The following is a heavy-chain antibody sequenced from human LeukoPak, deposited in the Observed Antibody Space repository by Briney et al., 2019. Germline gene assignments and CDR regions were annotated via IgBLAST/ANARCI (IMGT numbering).Heavy chain of an antibody. CDR3: VSAYGGLLDY. J-gene: IGHJ4*02. CDR1: GFTFSSFE. V-gene: IGHV3-48*03. Sequence: GGSLRLSCAASGFTFSSFEMNWVRQAPGKGLEWVSYVSGNGDTKYYAESVRGRFTISRDNAKNSLYLQMNSLRAEDTAVYYCVSAYGGLLDYRGQGTLVTVSS. CDR2: VSGNGDTK. D-gene: IGHD3-16*01.